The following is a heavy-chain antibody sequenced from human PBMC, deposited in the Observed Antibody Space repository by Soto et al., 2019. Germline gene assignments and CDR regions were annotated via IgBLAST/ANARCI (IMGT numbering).Heavy chain of an antibody. CDR2: IYYSGST. CDR1: GGSISSGGYY. V-gene: IGHV4-31*03. CDR3: ARELRVSGYSSGGSCRHRTYYYYGMDV. J-gene: IGHJ6*02. D-gene: IGHD2-15*01. Sequence: SETLSLTCTVSGGSISSGGYYWSWIRQHPGKGLEWIGYIYYSGSTYYNPSLKSRVTISVDTSKNQFSLKLSSVTAADTAAYYCARELRVSGYSSGGSCRHRTYYYYGMDVWGQGTTVTVS.